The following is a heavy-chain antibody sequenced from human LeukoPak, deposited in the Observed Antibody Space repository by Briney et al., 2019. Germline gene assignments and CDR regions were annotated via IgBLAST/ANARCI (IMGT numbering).Heavy chain of an antibody. J-gene: IGHJ4*02. CDR2: INWNGDST. Sequence: GGSLRLSCAASGFSFDDYGLTWVRQAPGKGLEWVSGINWNGDSTDYADSVKGRFTISRDNAKNSLYLQMNSLRAEDTALYYCARDLRVVITGSFDSWGQATLVTVSS. CDR3: ARDLRVVITGSFDS. CDR1: GFSFDDYG. D-gene: IGHD3-22*01. V-gene: IGHV3-20*04.